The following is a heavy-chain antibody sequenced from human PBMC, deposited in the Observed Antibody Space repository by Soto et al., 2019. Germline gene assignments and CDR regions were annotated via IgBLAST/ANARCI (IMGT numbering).Heavy chain of an antibody. V-gene: IGHV4-59*01. CDR2: IYYSGST. CDR1: GGSISSYY. J-gene: IGHJ5*02. CDR3: ARGSTVTTPNWFDP. Sequence: PSETLSLTCTVSGGSISSYYWSWIRQPPGKGLEWIGYIYYSGSTNYNPSLKSRVTISVDTSKNQFSLKLSSETAADTAVYYCARGSTVTTPNWFDPWGQGTLVTVSS. D-gene: IGHD4-17*01.